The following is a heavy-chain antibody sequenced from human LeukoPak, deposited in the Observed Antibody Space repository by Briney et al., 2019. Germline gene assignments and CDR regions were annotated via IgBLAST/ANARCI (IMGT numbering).Heavy chain of an antibody. J-gene: IGHJ6*02. Sequence: RASVTVSCKASGYTFTGYYMHWVRQAPGQGLEWMGWINPNSGGTNYAQTFQGKVTMTRDTSISTAYMELSRLRSDDTAVYYCASGGVTTVTGGYYYYGMDVWGQGTTVTVSS. V-gene: IGHV1-2*02. CDR1: GYTFTGYY. CDR2: INPNSGGT. D-gene: IGHD4-17*01. CDR3: ASGGVTTVTGGYYYYGMDV.